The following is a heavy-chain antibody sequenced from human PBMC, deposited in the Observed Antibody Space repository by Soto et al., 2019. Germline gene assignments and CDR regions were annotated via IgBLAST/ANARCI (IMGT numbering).Heavy chain of an antibody. CDR2: IYHSGST. V-gene: IGHV4-4*02. Sequence: QVQLQESGPGLVKPSGTLSLTCAVSGDSITSTNWWSWIRQPPGKGLEWIAQIYHSGSTNYNPPRESRVTMSLDKSNNHLSLNLNSVTAADTAVYYCAGGRDYFDYWGPGTLVTVSS. CDR3: AGGRDYFDY. J-gene: IGHJ4*02. CDR1: GDSITSTNW.